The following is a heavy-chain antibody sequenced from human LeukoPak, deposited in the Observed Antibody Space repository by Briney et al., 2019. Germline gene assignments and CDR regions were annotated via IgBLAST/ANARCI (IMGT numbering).Heavy chain of an antibody. D-gene: IGHD6-6*01. Sequence: SETLSLTCTVSGGSISSYYWSWIRQPPGKGLEWIGYIYDSGSTNYNPSLKSRVTISVDTSKNQFSLKLSSVTAADTAVYYCASSIAANYYYYMDVWGKGTTVTVSS. J-gene: IGHJ6*03. V-gene: IGHV4-59*01. CDR2: IYDSGST. CDR3: ASSIAANYYYYMDV. CDR1: GGSISSYY.